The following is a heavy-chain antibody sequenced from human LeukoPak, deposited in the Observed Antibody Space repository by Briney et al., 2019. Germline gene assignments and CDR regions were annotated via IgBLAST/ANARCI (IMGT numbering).Heavy chain of an antibody. J-gene: IGHJ4*02. Sequence: SETLSLTCTVSGGSISSRSYYWGWIRQPPGKGLEWIGSIYYSGSTYHNPSLKSRVTISVDTSKNQFSLKLSSVTAADTAVYYCARHRAIAAAGTWGYWGQGTLVTVS. D-gene: IGHD6-13*01. CDR3: ARHRAIAAAGTWGY. V-gene: IGHV4-39*01. CDR2: IYYSGST. CDR1: GGSISSRSYY.